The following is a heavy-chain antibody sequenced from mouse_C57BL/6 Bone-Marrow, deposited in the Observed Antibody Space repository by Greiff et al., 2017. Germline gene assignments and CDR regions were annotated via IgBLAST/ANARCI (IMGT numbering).Heavy chain of an antibody. Sequence: EVKLVESGGGLVQPGGSLKLSCAASGFTFSDYGMAWVRQAPRKGPEWVAFISNLAYSSYYADTVTGRFTISRENAKNTLYLEMSSLRSEDTAMYYCARRAYGSIWYFDVWGTGTTVTVSS. J-gene: IGHJ1*03. CDR2: ISNLAYSS. CDR3: ARRAYGSIWYFDV. D-gene: IGHD1-1*01. V-gene: IGHV5-15*01. CDR1: GFTFSDYG.